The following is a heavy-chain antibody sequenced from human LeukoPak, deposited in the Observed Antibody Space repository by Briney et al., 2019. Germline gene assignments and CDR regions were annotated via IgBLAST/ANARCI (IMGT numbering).Heavy chain of an antibody. CDR1: GGSISSYY. D-gene: IGHD3-22*01. J-gene: IGHJ4*02. CDR2: IYYSGST. Sequence: SETLSLTCTVSGGSISSYYWSWIRQPPGKGLEWIGYIYYSGSTNYNPSLKSRVTISVDTSKNQFSLKLSSVTAADTAVYYCARFGFRWLHDYWGQGTLVTVSS. CDR3: ARFGFRWLHDY. V-gene: IGHV4-59*12.